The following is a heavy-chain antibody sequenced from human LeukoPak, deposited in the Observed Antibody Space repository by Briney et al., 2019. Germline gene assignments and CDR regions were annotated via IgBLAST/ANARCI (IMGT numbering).Heavy chain of an antibody. CDR2: INPSGGST. CDR1: GYTFTRYY. J-gene: IGHJ4*02. V-gene: IGHV1-46*01. D-gene: IGHD6-19*01. Sequence: ASVKVSCKASGYTFTRYYMHWVRQAPGQGLEWMGIINPSGGSTSYAQKFQDRVTMTRDTSTSTVYMELSSLRSEDTAVYYCARVIAVAALDYWGQGTLVTVSS. CDR3: ARVIAVAALDY.